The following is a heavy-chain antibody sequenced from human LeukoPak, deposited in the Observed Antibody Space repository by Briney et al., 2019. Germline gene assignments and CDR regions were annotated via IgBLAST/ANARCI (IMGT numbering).Heavy chain of an antibody. CDR3: ARYYDSSGYYPFDY. J-gene: IGHJ4*02. V-gene: IGHV3-53*01. CDR2: IYSGGST. Sequence: GGSLRLSCAASGFTVSSNYMSWVRQAPGKGLEWVSVIYSGGSTYYADSVKGRFTISRDNSKNSLYLQMNSLRAEDTAVYYCARYYDSSGYYPFDYWGQGTLVTVSS. D-gene: IGHD3-22*01. CDR1: GFTVSSNY.